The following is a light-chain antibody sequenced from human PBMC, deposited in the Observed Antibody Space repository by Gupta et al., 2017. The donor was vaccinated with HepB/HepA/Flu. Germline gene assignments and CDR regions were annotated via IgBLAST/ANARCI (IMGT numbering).Light chain of an antibody. J-gene: IGLJ1*01. Sequence: QSALTQSRSVSGSPGQSVTIFCTGTSSDVGAYNYVSWYQQHPGKAPKLMIYDVSKWPSGVPDRFSGSKSGNTASLTISGLQAEDEADYYCCSYAGSSYVFGSGTKVTVL. CDR1: SSDVGAYNY. CDR2: DVS. CDR3: CSYAGSSYV. V-gene: IGLV2-11*01.